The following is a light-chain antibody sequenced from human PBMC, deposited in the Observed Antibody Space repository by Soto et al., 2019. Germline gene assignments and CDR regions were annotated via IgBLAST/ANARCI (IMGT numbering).Light chain of an antibody. CDR3: AAWDDSLIGSV. V-gene: IGLV1-44*01. Sequence: QSVLTQPPSASGTPGQRVTISCSGSSSNIGSNTVNWYQQLPGTAPKLLIYSNNQRPSGVPDRFSGSKSGTSASLAISGLQSEDEADYYCAAWDDSLIGSVFGTGTKLTVL. J-gene: IGLJ1*01. CDR2: SNN. CDR1: SSNIGSNT.